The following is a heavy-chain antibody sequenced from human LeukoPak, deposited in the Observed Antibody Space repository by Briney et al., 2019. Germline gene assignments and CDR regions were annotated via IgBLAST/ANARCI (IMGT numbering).Heavy chain of an antibody. J-gene: IGHJ5*02. D-gene: IGHD1-26*01. CDR2: INPAGSST. Sequence: GGSLRLSCAASGFTFSSYGMHWVRQAPGQGLVWVSRINPAGSSTNYADSVKGRFTISRGNAMNTLYLHLNSLRAEDTAVYYCARGVRGSYGTDLWGQGTLVTVSS. CDR1: GFTFSSYG. CDR3: ARGVRGSYGTDL. V-gene: IGHV3-74*01.